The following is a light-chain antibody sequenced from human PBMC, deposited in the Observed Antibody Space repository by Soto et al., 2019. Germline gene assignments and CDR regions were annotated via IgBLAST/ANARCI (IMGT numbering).Light chain of an antibody. CDR2: GAS. V-gene: IGKV3-15*01. CDR3: KQYNSWTTIT. CDR1: QSISSK. Sequence: EIVMTQSPATLSVSPVERATLSCRASQSISSKLGWYQQRPGQAPRLLIYGASTRATGIPARFSGSGSGTEFTLTISSLQSEDSAVYYCKQYNSWTTITFGQGTRLEIK. J-gene: IGKJ5*01.